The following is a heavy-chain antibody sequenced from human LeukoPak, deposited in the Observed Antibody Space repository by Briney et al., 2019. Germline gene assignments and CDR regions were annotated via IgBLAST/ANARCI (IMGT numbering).Heavy chain of an antibody. Sequence: SETLSLTCAVYGGSFSGYYWSWIRQPPGKGLEWIGEINHSGSTNCNPSLKSRVTISVDTSKNQFSLKLSSVTAADTAVYYCASFASDSGSYQRSCFDYWGQGTLVTVSS. V-gene: IGHV4-34*01. CDR1: GGSFSGYY. CDR3: ASFASDSGSYQRSCFDY. CDR2: INHSGST. J-gene: IGHJ4*02. D-gene: IGHD1-26*01.